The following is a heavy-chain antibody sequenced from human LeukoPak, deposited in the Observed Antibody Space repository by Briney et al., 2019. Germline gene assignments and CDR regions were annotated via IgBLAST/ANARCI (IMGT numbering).Heavy chain of an antibody. CDR3: ARHPGRSNWFDT. Sequence: SETLSLTCTVFGGSINSDAYYWDWIRHSPGKGLEWIVNVHSSGSTYYTPSLRGRVTISVDTSRNQFSLRLSSVTAADTAVYYCARHPGRSNWFDTWGQGILVTVSS. J-gene: IGHJ5*02. CDR1: GGSINSDAYY. CDR2: VHSSGST. D-gene: IGHD1-14*01. V-gene: IGHV4-39*01.